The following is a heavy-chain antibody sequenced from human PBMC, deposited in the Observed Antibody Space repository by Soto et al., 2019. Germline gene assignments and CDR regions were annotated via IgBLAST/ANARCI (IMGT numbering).Heavy chain of an antibody. J-gene: IGHJ4*02. D-gene: IGHD2-2*01. CDR2: ISAYNGNT. CDR1: GYTFTSYG. CDR3: ARPYCSSTSCYHPYFDY. Sequence: ASVKVSCKASGYTFTSYGISWVRQAPGQGLEWMGWISAYNGNTNYAQKLQGRVTMTTDTSTSTAYMELSSLRSDDTAVYYYARPYCSSTSCYHPYFDYWGQGTLVTVSS. V-gene: IGHV1-18*01.